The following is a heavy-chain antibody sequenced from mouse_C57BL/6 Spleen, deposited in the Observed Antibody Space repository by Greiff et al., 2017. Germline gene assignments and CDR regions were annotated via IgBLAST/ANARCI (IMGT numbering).Heavy chain of an antibody. V-gene: IGHV1-20*01. D-gene: IGHD1-1*01. J-gene: IGHJ1*03. CDR2: INPYNGDT. CDR3: ARSDGSSYEGYFDV. Sequence: VQLQQSGPELVKPGDSVKISCKASGYSFTGYFMNWVMQSHGKSLEWIGRINPYNGDTFYNQKFKGKATLTVDKSSSTAHMELRSLTSEDSAVYYCARSDGSSYEGYFDVWGTGTTVTVSS. CDR1: GYSFTGYF.